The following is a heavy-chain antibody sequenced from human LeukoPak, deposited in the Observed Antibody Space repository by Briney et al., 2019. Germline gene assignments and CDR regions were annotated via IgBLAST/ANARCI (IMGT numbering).Heavy chain of an antibody. J-gene: IGHJ4*02. V-gene: IGHV3-23*01. CDR2: ISGSGGST. Sequence: GGSLRLSCAASGFTFSSYAMSWVRQAPGKGLKWVSAISGSGGSTYYADSVKGRFTISRDNSKNTLYLQMNSLRAEDTAVYYCAKSSHPTRGIAVASDYWGQGTLVTVSS. CDR3: AKSSHPTRGIAVASDY. D-gene: IGHD6-19*01. CDR1: GFTFSSYA.